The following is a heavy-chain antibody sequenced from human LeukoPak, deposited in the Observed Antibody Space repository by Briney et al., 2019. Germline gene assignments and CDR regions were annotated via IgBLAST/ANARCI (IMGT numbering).Heavy chain of an antibody. CDR3: ARGGDGPPDAFDI. CDR1: GFTFSSYS. J-gene: IGHJ3*02. V-gene: IGHV3-21*01. CDR2: ISSSSSYI. Sequence: GGSLRLSCAASGFTFSSYSMNWVRQAPGKGLEWVSSISSSSSYIYYADSVKGRFTISRDNAKNSLYLQMNSLRAEDTAVYYCARGGDGPPDAFDIWGQGTMVTVSS.